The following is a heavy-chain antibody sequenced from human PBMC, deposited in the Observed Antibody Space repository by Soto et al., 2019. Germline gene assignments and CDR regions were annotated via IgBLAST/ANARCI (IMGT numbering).Heavy chain of an antibody. D-gene: IGHD3-3*01. CDR1: GFHFSAYA. CDR2: LSASGGST. J-gene: IGHJ4*02. Sequence: GSLRLSCEASGFHFSAYAMAWVRQATGKGLERVSALSASGGSTYYADSVKGRFTISRDNVKNTVFLQMNSLGGEDTAVYYCAKVNYDLWTGPTFVDFWGQGIQVTVSS. CDR3: AKVNYDLWTGPTFVDF. V-gene: IGHV3-23*01.